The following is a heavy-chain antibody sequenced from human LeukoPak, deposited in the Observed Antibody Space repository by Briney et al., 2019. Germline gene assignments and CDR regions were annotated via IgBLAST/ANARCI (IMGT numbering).Heavy chain of an antibody. J-gene: IGHJ4*02. Sequence: ASVKVSCKASGYTFTGYYMHWVRQAPGQGPEWMGWISPNNGDTRYSQKFQGRVTMTTDTSISTAYMELRSLRSDDTAVYYCARVPYDYGDYANDYWGQGTLVTVPS. D-gene: IGHD4-17*01. V-gene: IGHV1-2*02. CDR2: ISPNNGDT. CDR3: ARVPYDYGDYANDY. CDR1: GYTFTGYY.